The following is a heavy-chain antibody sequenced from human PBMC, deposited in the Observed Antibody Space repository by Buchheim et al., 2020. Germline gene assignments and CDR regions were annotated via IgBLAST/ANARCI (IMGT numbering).Heavy chain of an antibody. D-gene: IGHD6-19*01. V-gene: IGHV4-39*01. CDR3: ARRPGYSSGWYWFDP. J-gene: IGHJ5*02. CDR2: IYYSGSN. Sequence: QLQLQESGPGLVKPSETLSLTCTVSGGSISSSSYYWGWIRQPPGKGLDWIGSIYYSGSNYYNPSLKSRVTISVDTSKNQFPLKLSSVTAADTAVYYCARRPGYSSGWYWFDPWGQGTL. CDR1: GGSISSSSYY.